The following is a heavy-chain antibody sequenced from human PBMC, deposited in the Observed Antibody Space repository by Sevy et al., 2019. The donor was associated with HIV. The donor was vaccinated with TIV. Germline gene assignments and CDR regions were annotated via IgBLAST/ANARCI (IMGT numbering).Heavy chain of an antibody. D-gene: IGHD3-10*01. Sequence: GGSLRLSCAASGFTFSSYAMSWVRQAPGKGLEWVSAISGSGGSTYYAHSVKGRFTISRDNSKNTLYLQMNSLRAEDTAVYYCAKRQGSYYYGSGSPDDAFDIWGQGTMVTVSS. CDR3: AKRQGSYYYGSGSPDDAFDI. CDR1: GFTFSSYA. CDR2: ISGSGGST. J-gene: IGHJ3*02. V-gene: IGHV3-23*01.